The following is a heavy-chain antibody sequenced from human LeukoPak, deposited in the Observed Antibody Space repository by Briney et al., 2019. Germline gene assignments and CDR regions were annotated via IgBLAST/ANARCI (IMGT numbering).Heavy chain of an antibody. Sequence: GGSLRLSRAASGFTFSSYAMHWVRQSPGKGLEWVAVISYGGSDKYYADSVKGRFSISRDNSKNTVYLQMNSLRGDDTAVYYCARDHDSNGYYSFMGIWGQGTMVAVSS. V-gene: IGHV3-30*04. J-gene: IGHJ3*02. CDR1: GFTFSSYA. CDR3: ARDHDSNGYYSFMGI. D-gene: IGHD3-22*01. CDR2: ISYGGSDK.